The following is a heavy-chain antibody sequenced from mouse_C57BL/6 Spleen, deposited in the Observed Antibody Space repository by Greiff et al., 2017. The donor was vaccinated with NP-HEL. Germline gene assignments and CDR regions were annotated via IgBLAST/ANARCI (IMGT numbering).Heavy chain of an antibody. CDR1: GYTFTSYG. CDR3: ARSGFTYAMDY. J-gene: IGHJ4*01. D-gene: IGHD3-1*01. Sequence: QVQLQQSGAELARPGASVKLSCKASGYTFTSYGISWVKQRTGQGLEWIGEIYPRSGNTYYTEKFKGKATLTAAKSSSTAYMELRSLTSEDSAVYFCARSGFTYAMDYWGQGTSVTVSS. CDR2: IYPRSGNT. V-gene: IGHV1-81*01.